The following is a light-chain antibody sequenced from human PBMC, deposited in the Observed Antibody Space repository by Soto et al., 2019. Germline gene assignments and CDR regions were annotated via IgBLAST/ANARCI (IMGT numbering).Light chain of an antibody. V-gene: IGLV2-14*01. CDR2: EVS. CDR1: SSDVGNYKY. CDR3: NSYTRFSTYV. J-gene: IGLJ1*01. Sequence: QSVLTQPASVSGSPGQSITISCTGTSSDVGNYKYVSWYQQHPGKAPKLMIYEVSNRPSGVSNRFSGSKSGNTASLTISGLQAEDEADYYCNSYTRFSTYVFGTGTKVTVL.